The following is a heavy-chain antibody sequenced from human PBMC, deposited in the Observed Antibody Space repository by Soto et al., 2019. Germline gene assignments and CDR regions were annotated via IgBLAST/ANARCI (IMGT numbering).Heavy chain of an antibody. CDR2: ISGYNGNT. J-gene: IGHJ6*03. CDR1: GYTFSNFG. D-gene: IGHD6-19*01. V-gene: IGHV1-18*01. Sequence: ASVKVSCTASGYTFSNFGISWVRQAPGQGLEWMGWISGYNGNTDDRQKLQGRVNMTIDTSTSTAYMELRSLRSDDTAVYYCARDPAVPGMDVWGKGTTVTVSS. CDR3: ARDPAVPGMDV.